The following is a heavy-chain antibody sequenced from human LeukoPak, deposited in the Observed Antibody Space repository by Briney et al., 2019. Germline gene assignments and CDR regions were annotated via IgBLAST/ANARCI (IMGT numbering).Heavy chain of an antibody. CDR3: ARLWRYSGGWYTNSGAFDI. CDR1: GGSISSSNW. CDR2: IYHSGST. V-gene: IGHV4-4*02. D-gene: IGHD6-19*01. Sequence: PSETLSLTCAVSGGSISSSNWWSWVRQPPGKGLEWIGEIYHSGSTNYNPSLKSRVTISVDKPKNQFSLKLRSVTAADTAVYNCARLWRYSGGWYTNSGAFDIWGQGTMVTVSS. J-gene: IGHJ3*02.